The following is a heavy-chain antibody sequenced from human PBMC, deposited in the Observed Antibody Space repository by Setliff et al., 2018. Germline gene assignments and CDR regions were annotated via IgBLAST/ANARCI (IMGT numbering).Heavy chain of an antibody. V-gene: IGHV4-38-2*02. CDR2: IGHTGSI. D-gene: IGHD2-15*01. Sequence: PSETLSLTCTVSGYSISSGYIWGWIRQPPGKGLEWVGNIGHTGSINYNPSLKSRVTISVDTSKNQISLKVKSVTAADTAVYYCARDVVAAFGWFDPWGQGTLVTVSS. CDR3: ARDVVAAFGWFDP. J-gene: IGHJ5*02. CDR1: GYSISSGYI.